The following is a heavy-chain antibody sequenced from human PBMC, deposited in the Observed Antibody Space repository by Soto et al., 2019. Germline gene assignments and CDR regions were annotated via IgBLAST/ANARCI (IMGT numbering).Heavy chain of an antibody. CDR2: IYYSGTT. Sequence: SETLSLTCTVSGGSISPHYWSWIRQPPGKGLEWIGYIYYSGTTNYNPSLRSRVTISVDTSKNQFSLKLSSVTAADTAVYYCARRPPRGWEAYFDYWGQGTLVTVS. J-gene: IGHJ4*02. CDR1: GGSISPHY. V-gene: IGHV4-59*11. D-gene: IGHD1-26*01. CDR3: ARRPPRGWEAYFDY.